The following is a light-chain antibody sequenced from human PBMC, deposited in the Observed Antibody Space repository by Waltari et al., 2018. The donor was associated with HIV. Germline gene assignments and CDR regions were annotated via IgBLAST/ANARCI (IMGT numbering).Light chain of an antibody. V-gene: IGLV2-11*01. J-gene: IGLJ1*01. CDR3: CSSAGRDIFV. Sequence: QSALTQSRSVSGSPGQSITISCTGTSKDVGAYNYVSWYQQHPGRAPKLLIEDVNRRPSGVPDRFSGSKSGNTASLSISGLQAEDEADYYCCSSAGRDIFVFGTGTKVTVL. CDR2: DVN. CDR1: SKDVGAYNY.